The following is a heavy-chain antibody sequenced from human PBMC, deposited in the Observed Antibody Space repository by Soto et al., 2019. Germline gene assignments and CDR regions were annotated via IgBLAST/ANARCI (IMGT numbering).Heavy chain of an antibody. CDR3: AKGAAYRYNWNYRGDFDY. CDR2: ISYDGTNK. Sequence: QVQLVESGGGVVQPGRSLRLSCVASGFTFSSCDMHWVRQAPGKGLEWVAVISYDGTNKYYADSVKGRFTISRDNSKNTLYLQMNSLRTEDTAVYYCAKGAAYRYNWNYRGDFDYWGQGTLVTVSS. V-gene: IGHV3-30*18. J-gene: IGHJ4*02. CDR1: GFTFSSCD. D-gene: IGHD1-7*01.